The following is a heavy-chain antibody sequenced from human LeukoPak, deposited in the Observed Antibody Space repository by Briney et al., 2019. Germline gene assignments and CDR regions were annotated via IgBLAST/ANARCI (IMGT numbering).Heavy chain of an antibody. CDR1: GGSISSYY. D-gene: IGHD5-18*01. CDR3: ARVEGETAMATFDY. CDR2: IYYSGST. V-gene: IGHV4-59*12. J-gene: IGHJ4*02. Sequence: SETLSLTCTVSGGSISSYYWSWIRQPPGKGLEWIGYIYYSGSTNYNPSLKSRVTISVDTSKNQFSLKLSSVTAADTAVYYCARVEGETAMATFDYWGQGTLVTVSS.